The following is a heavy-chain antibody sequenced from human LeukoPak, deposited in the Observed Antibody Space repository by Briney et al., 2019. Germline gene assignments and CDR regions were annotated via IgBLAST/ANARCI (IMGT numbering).Heavy chain of an antibody. D-gene: IGHD4-23*01. CDR2: IKQDGSEK. Sequence: GGSLRLSCAASGFTFSSYWMSWVRQAPGKGLEWVANIKQDGSEKYYVDSVKGRFTISRDNAKNSLYLQMNSLRAEDTAVYYCARDNSYYYYYYYMDVWGKGTTVIVSS. J-gene: IGHJ6*03. CDR3: ARDNSYYYYYYYMDV. CDR1: GFTFSSYW. V-gene: IGHV3-7*01.